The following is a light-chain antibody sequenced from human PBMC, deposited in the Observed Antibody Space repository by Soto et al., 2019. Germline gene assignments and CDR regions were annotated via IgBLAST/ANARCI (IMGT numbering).Light chain of an antibody. CDR2: EVS. J-gene: IGLJ2*01. Sequence: SALTQPPSVSGSPGQSVTISCTGTSSDVGAYNYVCWYQQHPGKPPKLLISEVSKRPSGVPDRFSGSKSGNTASLTVSGLQAEDEADYYCSSYAGNNGGVFGGGTKLTVL. CDR1: SSDVGAYNY. V-gene: IGLV2-8*01. CDR3: SSYAGNNGGV.